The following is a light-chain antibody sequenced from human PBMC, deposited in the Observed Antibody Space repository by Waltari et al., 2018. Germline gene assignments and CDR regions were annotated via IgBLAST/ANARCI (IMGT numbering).Light chain of an antibody. Sequence: QSALTQPASVSGSPGQSITISCTGTSSDVGGYHYVPWYQQHPGKAPKPMIYEVSKRPSGVSNRFSGSKSGNTATLTISGTQAMDEADYYCQAWDSSTAVFGGGTKLTVL. CDR3: QAWDSSTAV. V-gene: IGLV2-14*01. J-gene: IGLJ2*01. CDR2: EVS. CDR1: SSDVGGYHY.